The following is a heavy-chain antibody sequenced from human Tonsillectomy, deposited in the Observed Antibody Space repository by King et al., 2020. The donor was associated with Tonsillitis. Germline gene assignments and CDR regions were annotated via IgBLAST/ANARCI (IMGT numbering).Heavy chain of an antibody. Sequence: TLKESGPALVKPTQTLTLTCTFSGFSLSNSGLCVSWIRQPPGKALQWLAVIHWDDDKYYSASLWTRLTISKDTSKNQVVLTMTNMDPVDTATYYCARTLPYYDFWSGYYFDYWGQGSLVTVSS. CDR1: GFSLSNSGLC. J-gene: IGHJ4*02. CDR2: IHWDDDK. CDR3: ARTLPYYDFWSGYYFDY. V-gene: IGHV2-70*01. D-gene: IGHD3-3*01.